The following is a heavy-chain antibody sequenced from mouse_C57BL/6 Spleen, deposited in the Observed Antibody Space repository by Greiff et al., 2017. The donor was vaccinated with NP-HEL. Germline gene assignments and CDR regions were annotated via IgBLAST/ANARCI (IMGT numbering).Heavy chain of an antibody. Sequence: VQLQQPGAELVKPGASVKLSCKASGYTFTSYWMHWVKQRPGQGLEWIGMIHPNSGSTNYNEKFKSKATLTVDKSSSTAYMQLSSLTSEVSAVYYCARGDGNYYAMDYWGQGTSVTVSS. CDR1: GYTFTSYW. J-gene: IGHJ4*01. D-gene: IGHD2-1*01. CDR3: ARGDGNYYAMDY. V-gene: IGHV1-64*01. CDR2: IHPNSGST.